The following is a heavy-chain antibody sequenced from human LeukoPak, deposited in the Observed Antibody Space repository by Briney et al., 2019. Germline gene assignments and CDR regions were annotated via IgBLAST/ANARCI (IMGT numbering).Heavy chain of an antibody. CDR2: ISAYNGNT. CDR1: GYTFTSYG. D-gene: IGHD3-22*01. V-gene: IGHV1-18*01. CDR3: ARVGYYYDSSGYYTPQYFDY. Sequence: ASVKVSCKASGYTFTSYGISWVRQAPGQGLEWMGWISAYNGNTNYAQKLQGRVTMTTDTSTSTAYMELRSLRSDDTAVYYCARVGYYYDSSGYYTPQYFDYWGQGTLVTVSS. J-gene: IGHJ4*02.